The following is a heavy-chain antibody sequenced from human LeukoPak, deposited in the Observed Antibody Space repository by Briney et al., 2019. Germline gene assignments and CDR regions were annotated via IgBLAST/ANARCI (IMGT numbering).Heavy chain of an antibody. J-gene: IGHJ4*02. CDR3: ARDGGYSYGYYFDH. V-gene: IGHV3-21*01. D-gene: IGHD5-18*01. CDR1: GFTFSSYS. Sequence: GGSLRLSCAASGFTFSSYSMNWVRQAPGKGLEWVSSISSSSSYIYYADSVKGRFTISRDNAKNSLYLQMNSLRAEDTAVYYCARDGGYSYGYYFDHWGQGTLVTVSS. CDR2: ISSSSSYI.